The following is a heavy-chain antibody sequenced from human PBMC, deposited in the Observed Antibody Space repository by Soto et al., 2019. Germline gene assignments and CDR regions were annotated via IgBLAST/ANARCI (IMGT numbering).Heavy chain of an antibody. CDR3: ASPPGGAAAGTWYYYYGMDV. J-gene: IGHJ6*02. D-gene: IGHD6-13*01. CDR2: IKQDGSEK. V-gene: IGHV3-7*05. CDR1: GFTFSSYW. Sequence: GGSLRLSCAASGFTFSSYWMSWVRQAPGKGLEWVANIKQDGSEKYYVDSVKGRFTISRDNAKNSLYLQMNGLRAEDTAVYYCASPPGGAAAGTWYYYYGMDVWGQGTTVTVSS.